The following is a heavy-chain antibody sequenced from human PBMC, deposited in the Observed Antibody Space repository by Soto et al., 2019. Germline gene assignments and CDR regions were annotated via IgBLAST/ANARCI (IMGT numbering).Heavy chain of an antibody. D-gene: IGHD6-19*01. CDR2: IGTAGDP. V-gene: IGHV3-13*05. CDR3: ARGGRRGSGWYFDY. CDR1: GFTFSSYD. Sequence: EVQLVEPGGGLVQPGGSLRLSCAASGFTFSSYDMHWVRQPTGKGLEWVSAIGTAGDPYYPGSVKGRFTISRENAKNSLYLQMNSLRAGDTAVYYCARGGRRGSGWYFDYWGQGTLVTVSS. J-gene: IGHJ4*02.